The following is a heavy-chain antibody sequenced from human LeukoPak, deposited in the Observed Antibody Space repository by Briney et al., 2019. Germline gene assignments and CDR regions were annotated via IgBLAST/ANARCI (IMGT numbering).Heavy chain of an antibody. CDR2: IYTSGST. V-gene: IGHV4-4*07. J-gene: IGHJ5*02. CDR3: ARENVVVPAAIFWFDP. D-gene: IGHD2-2*01. Sequence: PLETLSLTCTVSGGSISSYYWSWIRQPAGKGLEWIGRIYTSGSTNYNASLKSRVTMSVDTSKNQFSLKLSSVTAADTAVYYCARENVVVPAAIFWFDPWGQGTLVTVSS. CDR1: GGSISSYY.